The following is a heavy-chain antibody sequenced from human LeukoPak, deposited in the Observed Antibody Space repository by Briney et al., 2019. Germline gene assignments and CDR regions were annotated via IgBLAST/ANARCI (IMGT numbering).Heavy chain of an antibody. CDR1: GGSISSGGYS. J-gene: IGHJ4*02. D-gene: IGHD3-10*01. CDR2: IYTSGST. Sequence: TSETLSLTCAVSGGSISSGGYSWSWIRQPAGKGLEWIGRIYTSGSTNYNPSLKSRVTMSVDTSKNQFSLKLSSVTAADTAVYYCARDGYYYGSGSLSYFDYWGQGTLVTVSS. CDR3: ARDGYYYGSGSLSYFDY. V-gene: IGHV4-61*02.